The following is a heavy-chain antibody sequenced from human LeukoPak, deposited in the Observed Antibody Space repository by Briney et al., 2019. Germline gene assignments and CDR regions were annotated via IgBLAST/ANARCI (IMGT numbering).Heavy chain of an antibody. Sequence: ASVRVSCKASGYTFTGYYMHWVRQAPGQGLEWMGWINPNSGGTNYAQKFQGRVTMTRDTSISTAYMELTRLRSDDTAVYYCARTDITMVRGENPLFGYWGQGTLVTVSS. D-gene: IGHD3-10*01. CDR2: INPNSGGT. CDR1: GYTFTGYY. V-gene: IGHV1-2*02. CDR3: ARTDITMVRGENPLFGY. J-gene: IGHJ4*02.